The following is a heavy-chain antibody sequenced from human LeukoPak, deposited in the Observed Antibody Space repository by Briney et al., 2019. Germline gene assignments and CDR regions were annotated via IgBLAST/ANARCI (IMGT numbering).Heavy chain of an antibody. V-gene: IGHV3-9*01. Sequence: GGSLRLSCAASGFTFDDYAMHWGRQAPGKGLEWVSGISWNSGSIGYADSVKGRFTISRDNAKNSLYLQMNSLRAEDTAVYYCARDWRLDWFDPWGQGTLVTVSS. CDR3: ARDWRLDWFDP. D-gene: IGHD3-3*01. CDR1: GFTFDDYA. CDR2: ISWNSGSI. J-gene: IGHJ5*02.